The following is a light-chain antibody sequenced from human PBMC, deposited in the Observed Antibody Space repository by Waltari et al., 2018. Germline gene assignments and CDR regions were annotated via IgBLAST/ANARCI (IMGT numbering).Light chain of an antibody. V-gene: IGKV3-11*01. CDR2: ATS. CDR1: QCVTNY. CDR3: QQRRNWPLT. J-gene: IGKJ4*01. Sequence: DIVLTQSPAILSLSPGERAPLSCRASQCVTNYLAWYQQKPGQAPRPPIYATSNRATGIPARFSGSGFGTDFTLTISSLEPEDFAVYYCQQRRNWPLTFGGGTKVEIK.